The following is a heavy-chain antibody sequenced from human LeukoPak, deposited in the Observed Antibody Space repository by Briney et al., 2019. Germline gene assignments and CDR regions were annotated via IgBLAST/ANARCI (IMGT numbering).Heavy chain of an antibody. J-gene: IGHJ4*02. CDR1: GFTFSSYN. CDR2: ISSSSSYI. D-gene: IGHD2-2*01. Sequence: GGSLRLSCAASGFTFSSYNMNWVRQAPGKGLEWVSSISSSSSYIYYADSVKGRFTISRDNAKNSLYLQMNSLRAEDTAVYYCARVVPAAMPIFDYWGQGTLVTVSS. CDR3: ARVVPAAMPIFDY. V-gene: IGHV3-21*01.